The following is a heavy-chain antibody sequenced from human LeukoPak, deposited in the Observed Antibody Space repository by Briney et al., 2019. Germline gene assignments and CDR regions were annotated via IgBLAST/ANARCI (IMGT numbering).Heavy chain of an antibody. Sequence: SETLSLTCTVSGGSISSSSYYWGWIRQPPGKGLEWIGSIYYSGSTYYNPSLKSRVTISVDTSKNQFSLKLSSVTAADTAVYYCARHGDHRLRWKSIDYWGQGTLVTVSS. CDR3: ARHGDHRLRWKSIDY. D-gene: IGHD4-23*01. CDR1: GGSISSSSYY. CDR2: IYYSGST. V-gene: IGHV4-39*01. J-gene: IGHJ4*02.